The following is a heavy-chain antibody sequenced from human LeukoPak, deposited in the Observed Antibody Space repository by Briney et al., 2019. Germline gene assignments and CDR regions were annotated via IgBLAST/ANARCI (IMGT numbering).Heavy chain of an antibody. V-gene: IGHV1-2*02. CDR3: ARDHGDDAFDI. CDR2: INSSRGGT. Sequence: ASVKVSCKASGYTFTNYYIHWVRQAPGQGLEWMGWINSSRGGTNYAQKFQGRVTMTRDTSISTAYMELRSVRSDDTAVYYCARDHGDDAFDIWGPGTMVTVSS. CDR1: GYTFTNYY. D-gene: IGHD3-3*01. J-gene: IGHJ3*02.